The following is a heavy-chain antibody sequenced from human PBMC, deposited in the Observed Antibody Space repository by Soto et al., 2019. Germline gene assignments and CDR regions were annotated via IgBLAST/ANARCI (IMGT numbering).Heavy chain of an antibody. D-gene: IGHD3-3*01. J-gene: IGHJ6*03. CDR3: ARAQTLPLRFLEWLPNNYYYYYMDV. CDR1: GGSFSGYY. Sequence: SETLSLTCAVYGGSFSGYYWSWIRQPPGKGLEWIGEIDHSGSTNYNPSLKSRVTISVDTSKNQFSLKLSSVTAADTAVYYCARAQTLPLRFLEWLPNNYYYYYMDVWGKGTTVTVSS. CDR2: IDHSGST. V-gene: IGHV4-34*01.